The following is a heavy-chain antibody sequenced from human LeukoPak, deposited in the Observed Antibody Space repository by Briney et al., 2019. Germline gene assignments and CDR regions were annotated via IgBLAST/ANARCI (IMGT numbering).Heavy chain of an antibody. D-gene: IGHD6-19*01. CDR2: IRDSGGSA. V-gene: IGHV3-23*01. CDR3: AKAGRSGWCPGGPFDI. Sequence: GGSLRLSCAASGFTFITYAMSWVRQAPGKGLQWVSVIRDSGGSAYYPDSVKGRFTISRDNSKNTLYLQMNSLRAEDTAVYYCAKAGRSGWCPGGPFDIWGQGTMVTVSS. J-gene: IGHJ3*02. CDR1: GFTFITYA.